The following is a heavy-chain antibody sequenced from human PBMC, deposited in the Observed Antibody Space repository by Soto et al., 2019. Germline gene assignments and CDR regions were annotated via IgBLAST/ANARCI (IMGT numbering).Heavy chain of an antibody. V-gene: IGHV4-30-4*01. CDR3: ARDRYDSSGPTRFDY. CDR1: GGSISSGDYY. J-gene: IGHJ4*02. Sequence: SETLSLTCTVSGGSISSGDYYWSWIRQPPGKGLEWIGYIYYSGSTYYNPSLKSRVTISVDTSKNQFSLKLSSVTAADTAVYYCARDRYDSSGPTRFDYWGQGTLVTVSS. CDR2: IYYSGST. D-gene: IGHD3-22*01.